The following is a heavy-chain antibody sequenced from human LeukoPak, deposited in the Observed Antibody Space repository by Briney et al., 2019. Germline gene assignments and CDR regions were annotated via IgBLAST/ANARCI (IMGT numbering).Heavy chain of an antibody. V-gene: IGHV3-74*01. CDR3: ARVDTAMDPFDY. Sequence: GGSLRLSCAASGFTFSNYWMHWVRQAPGKGLVWVSRINSDGSSTTYADSVKGRFTISRDKAKNTLYMQMNSLRAEDTAVYYCARVDTAMDPFDYWGQGTQVTVSS. J-gene: IGHJ4*02. D-gene: IGHD5-18*01. CDR1: GFTFSNYW. CDR2: INSDGSST.